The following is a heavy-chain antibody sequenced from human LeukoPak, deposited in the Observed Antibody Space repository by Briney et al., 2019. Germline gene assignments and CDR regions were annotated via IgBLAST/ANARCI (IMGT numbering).Heavy chain of an antibody. CDR3: ARHVPFWGGPPDY. CDR1: GGSISSSSYS. J-gene: IGHJ4*02. Sequence: SETLSLTCTVSGGSISSSSYSWGWIRQPPGKGLEWIGSIYYSGSTYYNPSLKSRVTISVDTSKNQFSLKLSSVTAADTAVYYCARHVPFWGGPPDYWGQGTLVTVSS. CDR2: IYYSGST. V-gene: IGHV4-39*01. D-gene: IGHD3-3*01.